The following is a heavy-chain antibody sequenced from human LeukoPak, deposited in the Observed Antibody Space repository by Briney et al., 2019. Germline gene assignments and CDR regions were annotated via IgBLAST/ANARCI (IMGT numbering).Heavy chain of an antibody. CDR1: GGSISSSGYY. Sequence: PSETLSLTCNVSGGSISSSGYYWGWIRQPPWKGLEWIGTIYYSGTTYYNPSLKSRFTISVDTSKNQFSLNLSSVTAADTAVYYCARQKGNFDYWGQGTLVTVSS. J-gene: IGHJ4*02. CDR3: ARQKGNFDY. D-gene: IGHD3-10*01. CDR2: IYYSGTT. V-gene: IGHV4-39*01.